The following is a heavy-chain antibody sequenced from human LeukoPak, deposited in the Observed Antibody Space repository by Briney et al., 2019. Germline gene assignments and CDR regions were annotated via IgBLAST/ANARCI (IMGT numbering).Heavy chain of an antibody. J-gene: IGHJ4*02. V-gene: IGHV4-4*07. CDR2: IYTSGST. D-gene: IGHD3-22*01. Sequence: SETLSLNCTVSGGSISSYYWRWIRQPAGKGLERIGRIYTSGSTNYNPSLKSRVTMSVDTSKNQFSLKLSSVTAADTAVYYCARDYYESSGYQSGFDYWGQGTLVTVSS. CDR3: ARDYYESSGYQSGFDY. CDR1: GGSISSYY.